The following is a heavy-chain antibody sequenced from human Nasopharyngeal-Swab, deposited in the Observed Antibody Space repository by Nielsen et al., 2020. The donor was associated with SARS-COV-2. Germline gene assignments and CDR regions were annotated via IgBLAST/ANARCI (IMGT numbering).Heavy chain of an antibody. Sequence: GESLKISCAASGFTFSSYSMNWVRQAPGKGLEWVSSISSSSSYIYYADSVKGRFTISRDNAKNSLYLQMNSLRAGDTAVYYCARMGMDRGILGNFYYYGLDVWGQGTTVTVSS. CDR3: ARMGMDRGILGNFYYYGLDV. CDR1: GFTFSSYS. D-gene: IGHD2/OR15-2a*01. CDR2: ISSSSSYI. J-gene: IGHJ6*02. V-gene: IGHV3-21*01.